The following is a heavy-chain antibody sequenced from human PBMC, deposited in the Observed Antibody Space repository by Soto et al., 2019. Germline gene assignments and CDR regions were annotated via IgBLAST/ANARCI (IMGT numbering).Heavy chain of an antibody. CDR1: GFTFTSSA. D-gene: IGHD6-19*01. Sequence: ASVKVSCKASGFTFTSSAVQWVRQARGQRLEWIGWIVVGSGNTNYAQKFQERVTITRDMSTSTAYMELSSLRSEDTAVYYCASSAEYSSGWYGAYYGMDVWGQGTTVTVSS. CDR3: ASSAEYSSGWYGAYYGMDV. CDR2: IVVGSGNT. V-gene: IGHV1-58*01. J-gene: IGHJ6*02.